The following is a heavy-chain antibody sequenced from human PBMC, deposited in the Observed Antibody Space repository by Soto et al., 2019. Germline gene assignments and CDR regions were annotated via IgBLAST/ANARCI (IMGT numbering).Heavy chain of an antibody. CDR2: IYYSGST. V-gene: IGHV4-31*01. D-gene: IGHD2-15*01. CDR3: SRARIVKQPSPTPAPLHFDC. Sequence: QVQLQESGPGLVKPSQTLSLTCTVSGGSITSGGNYWTWIRQHPGKGLEWIGYIYYSGSTYYNPSLKILLYLFTGRFKNPFLPDLTPCPAADSAVYFCSRARIVKQPSPTPAPLHFDCWGQGALVSVSS. J-gene: IGHJ4*02. CDR1: GGSITSGGNY.